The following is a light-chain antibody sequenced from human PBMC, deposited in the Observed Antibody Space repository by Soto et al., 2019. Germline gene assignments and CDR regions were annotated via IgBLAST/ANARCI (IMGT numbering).Light chain of an antibody. CDR3: CSYAGSNNWV. CDR1: SRDVGGFNY. V-gene: IGLV2-8*01. J-gene: IGLJ3*02. Sequence: QSALTQPPAASGSPGQSVTISCTGTSRDVGGFNYVSWYQQHPGKAPKLMIYEVSKRPSGVPDLFSGSKSGNTASLTVSGLHAEDEADYYCCSYAGSNNWVFGGGTKLTVL. CDR2: EVS.